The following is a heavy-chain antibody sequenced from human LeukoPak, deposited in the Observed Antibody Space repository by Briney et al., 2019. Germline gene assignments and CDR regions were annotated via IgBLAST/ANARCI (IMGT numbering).Heavy chain of an antibody. J-gene: IGHJ2*01. V-gene: IGHV4-59*01. Sequence: PSETLSLTCTVSGVSISSSFWSWIRQPPGKGLEWIGYIYYSGSTNYNPSLKSRVTISVDTSKNQFSLKLSSLTAADTAVYYCARRGANSGSYSHFDLWGRGTLVTVSS. D-gene: IGHD1-26*01. CDR3: ARRGANSGSYSHFDL. CDR2: IYYSGST. CDR1: GVSISSSF.